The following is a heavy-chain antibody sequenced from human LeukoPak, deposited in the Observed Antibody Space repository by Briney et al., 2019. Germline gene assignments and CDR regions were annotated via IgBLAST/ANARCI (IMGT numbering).Heavy chain of an antibody. V-gene: IGHV4-39*07. J-gene: IGHJ4*02. CDR3: AGGRGEEMPYFDY. D-gene: IGHD5-24*01. CDR2: IYDSGST. CDR1: GGSIRSSYYY. Sequence: SETLSLTCTVSGGSIRSSYYYWGWIRQPPGKGLEWIGSIYDSGSTYYNPSLKSRVTISVDTSKNQFSLKLSSVTAADTAVYYCAGGRGEEMPYFDYWGQGTLVTVSS.